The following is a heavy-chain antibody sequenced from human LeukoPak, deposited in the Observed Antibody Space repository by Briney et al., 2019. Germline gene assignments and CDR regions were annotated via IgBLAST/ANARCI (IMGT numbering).Heavy chain of an antibody. V-gene: IGHV5-51*01. Sequence: GESLKISCKGSGYSFTSYWIGWVRQMPGKGLEWMGIIYPGDSDTRYSPSFQGQVTISADKSISTAYLQWSSLKASDTAMYYCARQLGSGSYFPSPGGEYYFDYWGQGTLVTVSS. CDR2: IYPGDSDT. CDR1: GYSFTSYW. J-gene: IGHJ4*02. D-gene: IGHD1-26*01. CDR3: ARQLGSGSYFPSPGGEYYFDY.